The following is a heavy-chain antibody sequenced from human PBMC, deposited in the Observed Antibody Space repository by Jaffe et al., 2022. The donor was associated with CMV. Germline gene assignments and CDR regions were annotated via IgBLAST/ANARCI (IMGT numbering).Heavy chain of an antibody. V-gene: IGHV1-18*04. J-gene: IGHJ5*02. CDR3: ARDNGHQLSGWAPYNWFDP. Sequence: QVQLVQSGAEVKKPGASVKVSCKASGYTFTSYGISWVRQAPGQGLEWMGWISAYNGNTNYAQKLQGRVTMTTDTSTSTAYMELRSLRSDDTAVYYCARDNGHQLSGWAPYNWFDPWGQGTLVTVSS. CDR2: ISAYNGNT. D-gene: IGHD6-19*01. CDR1: GYTFTSYG.